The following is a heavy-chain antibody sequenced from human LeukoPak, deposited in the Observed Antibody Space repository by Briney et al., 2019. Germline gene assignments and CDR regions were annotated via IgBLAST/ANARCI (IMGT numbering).Heavy chain of an antibody. J-gene: IGHJ4*02. D-gene: IGHD3-10*01. CDR3: AREVSVVRGVN. CDR2: MSSDGTNT. V-gene: IGHV3-30-3*01. Sequence: GGSLRLSCAASGFSFSSYAMHCVRQAPGKGLEWVAVMSSDGTNTYYAASVKGRFTISRDISRNTLYLQMNSLRAEDTAVYYCAREVSVVRGVNWGQGTLVTVSS. CDR1: GFSFSSYA.